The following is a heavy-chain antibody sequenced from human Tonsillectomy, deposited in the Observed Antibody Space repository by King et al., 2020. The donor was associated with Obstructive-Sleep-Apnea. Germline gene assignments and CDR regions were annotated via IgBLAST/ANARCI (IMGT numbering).Heavy chain of an antibody. CDR3: ARGAGSSGWYRGRDPDY. CDR1: GGSISSSSYY. V-gene: IGHV4-39*07. D-gene: IGHD6-19*01. CDR2: IYYSGST. Sequence: QLQESGPGLVKPSETLSLTCTVSGGSISSSSYYWGWIRQPPGKGLEWIGSIYYSGSTYYNPSLKSRVTISVDTSKNQFSLKLSSVTAADTAVYYCARGAGSSGWYRGRDPDYWGQGTLVTVSS. J-gene: IGHJ4*02.